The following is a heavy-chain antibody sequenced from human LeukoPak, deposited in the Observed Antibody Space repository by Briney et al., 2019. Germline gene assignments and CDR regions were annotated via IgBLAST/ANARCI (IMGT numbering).Heavy chain of an antibody. CDR2: IYWDEDK. CDR3: AHVDSSGHFLLFDY. D-gene: IGHD3-22*01. J-gene: IGHJ4*02. Sequence: VSGPTLVNPTQTLTLTWTFSGFSLSTSGVGVGWIRQPPGKALEWLALIYWDEDKRYSPSLKSRLTITKDTSKNQVVLTMTNMDPVDTATYYCAHVDSSGHFLLFDYWGQGTLVTVSS. CDR1: GFSLSTSGVG. V-gene: IGHV2-5*02.